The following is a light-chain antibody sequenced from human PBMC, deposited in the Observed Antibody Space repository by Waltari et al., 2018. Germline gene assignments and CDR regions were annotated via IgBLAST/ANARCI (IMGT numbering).Light chain of an antibody. CDR1: QTISSN. J-gene: IGKJ4*01. CDR3: QQSYSGPLT. Sequence: IEMTQATSSLSASVGARVTITCRASQTISSNLNWYQQKPGKAPKLLIYAASTLQSGVPSRFSGSGSGTVFTLTISSLQPEDFATYYCQQSYSGPLTFGGGTKVEIK. V-gene: IGKV1-39*01. CDR2: AAS.